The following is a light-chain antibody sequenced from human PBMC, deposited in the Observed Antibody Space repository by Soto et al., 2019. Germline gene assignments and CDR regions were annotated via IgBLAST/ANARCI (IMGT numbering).Light chain of an antibody. CDR1: SSDVGGYNY. Sequence: QSALTQHASVSGSPGQSITISCTGTSSDVGGYNYVSWYQQHPGKAPKLVIYEVTKRPSGVSNRFSGSKSGNTASLTISGLQAEDETDYYCSSYTSTNHVVFGGGTKVTVL. V-gene: IGLV2-14*01. CDR3: SSYTSTNHVV. CDR2: EVT. J-gene: IGLJ2*01.